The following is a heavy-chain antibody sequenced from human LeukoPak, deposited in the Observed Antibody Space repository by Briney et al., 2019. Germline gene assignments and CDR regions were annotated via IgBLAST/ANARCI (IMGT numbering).Heavy chain of an antibody. CDR1: GDTFTGYY. CDR3: ARADQRLGEGFDY. Sequence: ASVKVSCKASGDTFTGYYMHWVRQAPGQGLEWMGWISGYNGNTNYAQKLQARVTMTTDTSTSTAYMELRSVRSDDTAVYYCARADQRLGEGFDYWGQGTLVTVSS. D-gene: IGHD3-16*01. J-gene: IGHJ4*02. CDR2: ISGYNGNT. V-gene: IGHV1-18*04.